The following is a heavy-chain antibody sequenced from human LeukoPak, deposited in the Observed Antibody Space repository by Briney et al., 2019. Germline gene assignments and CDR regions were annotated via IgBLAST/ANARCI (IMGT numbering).Heavy chain of an antibody. Sequence: QPGGSLRLSCAASGFTFSIYWMHWARQAPGKGLVWVSRINSDGSSVTYADSVKGRFTISRDNAKNTLYLQMNSLRAEDTAVYYCAVEVATTLDPWGQGTLVTVSS. J-gene: IGHJ5*02. CDR2: INSDGSSV. D-gene: IGHD2-15*01. CDR3: AVEVATTLDP. V-gene: IGHV3-74*01. CDR1: GFTFSIYW.